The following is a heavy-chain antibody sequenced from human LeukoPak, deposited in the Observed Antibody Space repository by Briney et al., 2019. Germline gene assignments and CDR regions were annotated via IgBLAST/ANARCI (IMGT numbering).Heavy chain of an antibody. D-gene: IGHD5-24*01. Sequence: GGSLRLSCAASGLTFSSYAVSWVRQAPGKGLEWVSSLSGRGSSTYYADSVKGRFTISRDNAKNSLYLQMSSLRADDTAVYYCARQTERDAYNRYWGQGTLVTVSS. J-gene: IGHJ4*02. V-gene: IGHV3-23*01. CDR3: ARQTERDAYNRY. CDR1: GLTFSSYA. CDR2: LSGRGSST.